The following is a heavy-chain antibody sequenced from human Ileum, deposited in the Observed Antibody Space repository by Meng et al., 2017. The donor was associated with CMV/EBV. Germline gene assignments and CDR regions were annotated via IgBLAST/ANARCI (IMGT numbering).Heavy chain of an antibody. D-gene: IGHD3-10*01. V-gene: IGHV4-4*07. J-gene: IGHJ5*02. CDR2: IYTSGIT. Sequence: VQLQASAPGLLNPSEPLSLTCTVSGGSIMSYYWTWIRQPAGKGPEWIGRIYTSGITNYNPSLESRVSMSVETSKNQFSLKLSSVTAADTAVYYCAREMRGGSGSFADWFDPWGQGTLVTVSS. CDR1: GGSIMSYY. CDR3: AREMRGGSGSFADWFDP.